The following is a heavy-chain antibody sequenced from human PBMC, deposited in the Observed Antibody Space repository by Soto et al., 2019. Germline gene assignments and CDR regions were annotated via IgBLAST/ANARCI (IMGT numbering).Heavy chain of an antibody. CDR2: IYYSGST. CDR1: GGSVSSGSYY. D-gene: IGHD3-9*01. Sequence: SETLSLTCTVSGGSVSSGSYYWSWIRQPPGKGLEWIGYIYYSGSTNYNPSLKSRVTISVDTSKNQFSLKLSSVTAADTAVYYCAREGGLYCDILTHNWFDPWGQGTLVTVSS. V-gene: IGHV4-61*01. J-gene: IGHJ5*02. CDR3: AREGGLYCDILTHNWFDP.